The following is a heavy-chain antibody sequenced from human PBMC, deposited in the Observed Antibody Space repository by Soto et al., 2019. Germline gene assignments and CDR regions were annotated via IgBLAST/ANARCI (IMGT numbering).Heavy chain of an antibody. CDR2: INPSGGST. V-gene: IGHV1-46*01. D-gene: IGHD3-22*01. CDR3: ARDHRIVVVTTVDDAFDI. Sequence: GASVKVSCKASGYTFTSYYMHWVRQAPGQGLEWMGIINPSGGSTSYAQKFQGRVTMTRDTSTSTVYMELSSLRSEDTAVYYCARDHRIVVVTTVDDAFDIWGQGTMVTVS. CDR1: GYTFTSYY. J-gene: IGHJ3*02.